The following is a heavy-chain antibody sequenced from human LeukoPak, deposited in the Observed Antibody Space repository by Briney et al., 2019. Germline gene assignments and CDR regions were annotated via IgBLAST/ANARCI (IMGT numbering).Heavy chain of an antibody. CDR3: ARGPLAVGGAFDY. CDR2: INAGNGNT. CDR1: GYTFTGYA. J-gene: IGHJ4*02. V-gene: IGHV1-3*01. D-gene: IGHD6-19*01. Sequence: ASVKVSCKASGYTFTGYAIHWVRQAPGQRLEWMGWINAGNGNTKYSQKFQGRVTITRDTSASTAYMELSSLRSEDTAVYYCARGPLAVGGAFDYWGQGTLVTVSS.